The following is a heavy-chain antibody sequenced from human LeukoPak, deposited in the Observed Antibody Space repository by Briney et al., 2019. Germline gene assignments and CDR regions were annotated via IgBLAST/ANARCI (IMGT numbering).Heavy chain of an antibody. J-gene: IGHJ4*02. Sequence: GGSLRLSCSASGFTFSSYVMHWVRQAPGKRLEYVSDITSNGGTTYYADSVKGRFTISRDNSKNTLYLQMSSLRAEDTAVFYCVRYYYDSSGYQRYFDYWGQGTLVTVSS. CDR3: VRYYYDSSGYQRYFDY. V-gene: IGHV3-64D*09. CDR1: GFTFSSYV. D-gene: IGHD3-22*01. CDR2: ITSNGGTT.